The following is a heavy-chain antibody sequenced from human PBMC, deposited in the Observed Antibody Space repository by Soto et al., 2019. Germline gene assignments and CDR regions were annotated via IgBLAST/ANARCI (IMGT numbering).Heavy chain of an antibody. Sequence: QVQLVQSGAEVKKPGASVKVSCKASGYTFTSYGISWVRQAPGQGLEWMGWISAYNGNTNYAQKLQGRVTMTTDTSKSTAYMELRSLKSDDTAVYYCARDTPVDQQWLVHFDYCGQGTLVTVSS. J-gene: IGHJ4*02. CDR3: ARDTPVDQQWLVHFDY. CDR1: GYTFTSYG. CDR2: ISAYNGNT. V-gene: IGHV1-18*04. D-gene: IGHD6-19*01.